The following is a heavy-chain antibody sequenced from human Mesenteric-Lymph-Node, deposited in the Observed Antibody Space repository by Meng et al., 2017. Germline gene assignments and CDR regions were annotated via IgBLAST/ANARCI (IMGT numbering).Heavy chain of an antibody. CDR3: ARDNMGSIDY. V-gene: IGHV4-61*01. J-gene: IGHJ4*02. D-gene: IGHD1-26*01. Sequence: QVPLVAAGPGLVRPSETLSLTCSVSGASVSINPSSWTWVRQPPGKGLEWIGYNFNDGRTNYNPSLKTRVTMSIDTSKNQFSLTLSSVTAADTAIYYCARDNMGSIDYWGQGILVTVSS. CDR1: GASVSINPSS. CDR2: NFNDGRT.